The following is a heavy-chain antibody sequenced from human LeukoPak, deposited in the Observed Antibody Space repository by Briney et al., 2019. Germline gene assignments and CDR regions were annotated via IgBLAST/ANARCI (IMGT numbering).Heavy chain of an antibody. CDR1: GFSITDHH. V-gene: IGHV3-72*01. J-gene: IGHJ4*02. CDR2: SATTKPNSCTT. CDR3: VRVVTTRSGWYHFDN. Sequence: GGSLRLSCAGAGFSITDHHMDWVRQAPGKGLEWIGRSATTKPNSCTTQYAASVRGRFTISRDDSQNSLYLHLNSLETEDTAVYYCVRVVTTRSGWYHFDNWGLGTLVTVSS. D-gene: IGHD6-13*01.